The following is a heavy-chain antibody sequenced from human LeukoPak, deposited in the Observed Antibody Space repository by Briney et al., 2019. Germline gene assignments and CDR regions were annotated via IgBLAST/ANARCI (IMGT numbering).Heavy chain of an antibody. Sequence: GGSLRLSCETSGFTFSHYGIHWVRQVPGMVLECVAFIKYDGSKIYYAESVQGRFTISRDNSKNNLFLQMTRVRPQDTAVSYCATDGIPSATALANWGQGTLVTVSS. CDR2: IKYDGSKI. D-gene: IGHD2/OR15-2a*01. CDR3: ATDGIPSATALAN. J-gene: IGHJ4*02. V-gene: IGHV3-30*02. CDR1: GFTFSHYG.